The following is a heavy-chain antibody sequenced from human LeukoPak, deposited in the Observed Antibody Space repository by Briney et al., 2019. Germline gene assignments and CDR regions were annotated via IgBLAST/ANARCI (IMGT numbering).Heavy chain of an antibody. CDR3: ARAARPSNNWFDP. Sequence: SETLSLTCTVSGGSISSHYWSWIRQPPGKGLEWIGYIYYSGSTNYNPSLKSRVTISVDTSKNQFSLKLSSVTAADTAVYYCARAARPSNNWFDPWGQGTLVTVSS. J-gene: IGHJ5*02. D-gene: IGHD6-6*01. V-gene: IGHV4-59*11. CDR1: GGSISSHY. CDR2: IYYSGST.